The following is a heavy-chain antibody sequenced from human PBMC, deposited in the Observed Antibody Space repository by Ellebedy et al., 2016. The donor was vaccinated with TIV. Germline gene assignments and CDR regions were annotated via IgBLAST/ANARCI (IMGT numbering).Heavy chain of an antibody. CDR2: ITTYNGNT. Sequence: AASVKVSCKASGYTFTTYGISWVRQAPGPGLEWMGWITTYNGNTTYAQRLQGRVTMTTYPSTSTAYMELRSLGSDDTAVYFCARRDYYSYSMDVWGQGTTVTVSS. V-gene: IGHV1-18*04. D-gene: IGHD3-10*01. CDR1: GYTFTTYG. CDR3: ARRDYYSYSMDV. J-gene: IGHJ6*02.